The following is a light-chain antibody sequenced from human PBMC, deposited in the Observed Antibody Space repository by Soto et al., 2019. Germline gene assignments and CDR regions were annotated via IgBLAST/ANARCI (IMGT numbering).Light chain of an antibody. CDR1: QSVSTY. CDR2: EAS. CDR3: QQRGHWPRT. V-gene: IGKV3-11*01. J-gene: IGKJ1*01. Sequence: EIVLTQSPATMSLYPGEGATLSCRASQSVSTYLAWYQQKPGQAPRLLIYEASKRATGIPDRISGSGSGTDFTLTISSLEPEDFAVYYCQQRGHWPRTFGQGTK.